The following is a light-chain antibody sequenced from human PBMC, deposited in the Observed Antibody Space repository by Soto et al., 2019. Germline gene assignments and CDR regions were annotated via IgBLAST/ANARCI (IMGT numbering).Light chain of an antibody. CDR3: ASWDDSLNGVV. Sequence: QSVLTQPPSASGTPGQTIAISCSGGSSNIGSHTVNWYQQLPGTAPRLLTYSNTQRPSGVPDRFSGSKSGTSASLAISGLQSEYEGDYYCASWDDSLNGVVLGGGTKLTVL. CDR2: SNT. J-gene: IGLJ2*01. V-gene: IGLV1-44*01. CDR1: SSNIGSHT.